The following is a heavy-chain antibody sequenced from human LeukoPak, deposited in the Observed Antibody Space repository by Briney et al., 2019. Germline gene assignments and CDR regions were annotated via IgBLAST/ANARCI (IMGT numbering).Heavy chain of an antibody. CDR1: GYTFTSYD. D-gene: IGHD5-18*01. Sequence: GASVKVSCKASGYTFTSYDINWVRQATGQGLEWMGWMNPNSGNTGYAQKFQGRVTMTRSTSISTAYMELSSLRSEDTAVYYCARVHADTAMVTGDFDYWGQGTLVTVSS. CDR2: MNPNSGNT. V-gene: IGHV1-8*01. CDR3: ARVHADTAMVTGDFDY. J-gene: IGHJ4*02.